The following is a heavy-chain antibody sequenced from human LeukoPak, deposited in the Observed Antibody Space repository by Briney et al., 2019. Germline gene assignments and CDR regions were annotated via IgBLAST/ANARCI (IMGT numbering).Heavy chain of an antibody. CDR1: RFPFNTYG. CDR2: IRYDGNNE. CDR3: ARVLHKRNYDSSDYYGY. V-gene: IGHV3-30*02. Sequence: PGGSLRLSCEASRFPFNTYGMHWVRQAPGKGLEWVTFIRYDGNNEYYKDSVKGRFTISRDNSKNSLYLQMNSLRAEDTAVYYCARVLHKRNYDSSDYYGYWGQGTLVTVSS. D-gene: IGHD3-22*01. J-gene: IGHJ4*02.